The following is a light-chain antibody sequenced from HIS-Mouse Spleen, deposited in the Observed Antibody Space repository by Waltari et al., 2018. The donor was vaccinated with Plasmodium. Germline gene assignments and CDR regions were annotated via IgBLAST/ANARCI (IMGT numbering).Light chain of an antibody. CDR3: QQYDNLPLT. J-gene: IGKJ2*01. CDR2: DAS. V-gene: IGKV1-33*01. CDR1: QDISNY. Sequence: DIQMTQSPSSLSASVRDRVTITCQASQDISNYLNWYQQKPGKAPKLLIYDASNLETGVPSRFSGSESGTDFTFTISSLQPEYIATYYCQQYDNLPLTFGQGTKLEIK.